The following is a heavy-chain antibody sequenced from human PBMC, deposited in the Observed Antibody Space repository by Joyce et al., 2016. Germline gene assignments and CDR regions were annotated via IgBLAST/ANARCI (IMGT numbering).Heavy chain of an antibody. CDR3: ARGSATIYRNAMDV. D-gene: IGHD5-12*01. CDR1: GYSFRGYY. CDR2: INPNRGGT. J-gene: IGHJ6*02. Sequence: QVQLVQSGAEVKKTGASVKVSCKASGYSFRGYYIHWVRQDPGEGLEWMGWINPNRGGTNYAQIFQGWVTRTRDTSISTAFMELSSLRSDDTAVYYCARGSATIYRNAMDVWGQGTTVTVSS. V-gene: IGHV1-2*04.